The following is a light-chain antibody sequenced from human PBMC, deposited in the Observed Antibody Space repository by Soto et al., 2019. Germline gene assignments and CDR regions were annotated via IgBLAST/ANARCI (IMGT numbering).Light chain of an antibody. CDR2: GVT. Sequence: QSVLTQPPSASGSPGQSVTFSCTGTSSDVGTYDYVSWYQQYPGKAPKLLIYGVTRRPSGVSNRFSGSKSGNTASLTISGLQAEDEADYYCSSYTSSRAYVFGIGTKVTVL. CDR1: SSDVGTYDY. J-gene: IGLJ1*01. V-gene: IGLV2-14*01. CDR3: SSYTSSRAYV.